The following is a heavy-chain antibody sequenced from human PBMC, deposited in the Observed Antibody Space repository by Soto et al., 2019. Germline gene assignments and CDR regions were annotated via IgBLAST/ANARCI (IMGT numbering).Heavy chain of an antibody. CDR2: IIPIFGTA. V-gene: IGHV1-69*12. J-gene: IGHJ6*02. Sequence: QVQLVQSGAEVKKPGSSVKVSCKASGGTFSSYSISWVRQAPGQGLEWMGGIIPIFGTADYAQRFQGRVTITEDESTSTAYMELSSLRSEDTAVYYCASHDGGSESSSRVGSYYYGMDVWGQGTTVTVSS. CDR1: GGTFSSYS. D-gene: IGHD3-10*01. CDR3: ASHDGGSESSSRVGSYYYGMDV.